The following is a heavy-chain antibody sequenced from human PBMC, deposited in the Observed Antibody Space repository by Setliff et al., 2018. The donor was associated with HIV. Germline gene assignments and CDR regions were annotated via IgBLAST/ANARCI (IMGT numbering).Heavy chain of an antibody. CDR1: GGSISSHY. V-gene: IGHV4-59*11. J-gene: IGHJ4*02. Sequence: SETLSLTCTVSGGSISSHYWTWIRQPPGKGLEWIGYTYYTGSTNYNPSLNSRVAIFLDTSKNSFSLHLTSVTAADTAVYFCARARGPPLPVLDFWGPGTLVTVSS. CDR2: TYYTGST. CDR3: ARARGPPLPVLDF. D-gene: IGHD3-10*01.